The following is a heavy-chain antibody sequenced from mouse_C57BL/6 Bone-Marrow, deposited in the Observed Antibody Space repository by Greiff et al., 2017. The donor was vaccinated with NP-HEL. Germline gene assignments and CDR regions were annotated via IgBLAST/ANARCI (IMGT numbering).Heavy chain of an antibody. CDR3: ARVYGSVDY. V-gene: IGHV1-55*01. Sequence: QVQLRQPGAELVKPGASVKMSCKASGYTFTSYWITWVKQRPGQGLEWIGDIYPGSGSTNYNEKFKSKATLTVDTSSSTAYMQLSSLTSEDSAFYCGARVYGSVDYWGQGTTLTVSS. D-gene: IGHD1-1*01. J-gene: IGHJ2*01. CDR2: IYPGSGST. CDR1: GYTFTSYW.